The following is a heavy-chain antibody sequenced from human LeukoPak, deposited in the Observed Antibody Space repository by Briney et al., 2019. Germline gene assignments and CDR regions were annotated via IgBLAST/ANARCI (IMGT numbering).Heavy chain of an antibody. J-gene: IGHJ4*02. CDR2: ISGSGGST. V-gene: IGHV3-23*01. CDR3: AKTLYYSDSSGYAY. Sequence: GGSLRLSCAASGFTFSSYAMSWVRQAPGKGLEWVSLISGSGGSTYYADSVKGRFTISRDNAKNSLFLQMNSLRAEDTAVYYCAKTLYYSDSSGYAYWGQGTLVTVSS. CDR1: GFTFSSYA. D-gene: IGHD3-22*01.